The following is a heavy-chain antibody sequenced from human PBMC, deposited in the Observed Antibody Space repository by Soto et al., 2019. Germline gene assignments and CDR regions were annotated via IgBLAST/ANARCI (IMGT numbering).Heavy chain of an antibody. CDR2: INPSVKT. CDR3: TKVGAAYLVSRGDRWFDP. CDR1: GDSISSSNW. Sequence: QVQLQESGPGLVKPSGTLSLTCAVSGDSISSSNWWSWVRQPPGKGLEWIGEINPSVKTNYNPSLKSRVTMSVDKSKNQFSLKLSSVTAADTAVYYCTKVGAAYLVSRGDRWFDPWGQGTLVTVSS. D-gene: IGHD1-26*01. J-gene: IGHJ5*02. V-gene: IGHV4-4*02.